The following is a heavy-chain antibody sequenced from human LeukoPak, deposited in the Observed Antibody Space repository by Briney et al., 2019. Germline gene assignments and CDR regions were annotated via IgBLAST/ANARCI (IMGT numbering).Heavy chain of an antibody. D-gene: IGHD2-15*01. CDR3: ARDYCSGGSCLIDY. CDR1: GGSISSYY. V-gene: IGHV4-59*01. Sequence: SETLSLTCTVSGGSISSYYWSWIRQPPGKGLEWIGYIYYSGSTNYNPSLKSRVTISVDTSRNQFSLKLSSVTAADTAVYYCARDYCSGGSCLIDYWDQGTLVTVSS. CDR2: IYYSGST. J-gene: IGHJ4*02.